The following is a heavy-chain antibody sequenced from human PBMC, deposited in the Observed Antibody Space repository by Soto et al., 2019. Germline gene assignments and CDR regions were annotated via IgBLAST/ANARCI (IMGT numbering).Heavy chain of an antibody. V-gene: IGHV1-69*06. CDR3: ARGGIHFYDSSGHAFDY. Sequence: QVQLVQSGAEVKKPGSSVKVSCKASGDTFDIYGFNWARQAPGQGLEWMGTIIPIFGTADYAPQFEGRVSITADKSTSTAYMELRSLTAEDTAMYYCARGGIHFYDSSGHAFDYWGQGTLITVSS. D-gene: IGHD3-22*01. J-gene: IGHJ4*02. CDR2: IIPIFGTA. CDR1: GDTFDIYG.